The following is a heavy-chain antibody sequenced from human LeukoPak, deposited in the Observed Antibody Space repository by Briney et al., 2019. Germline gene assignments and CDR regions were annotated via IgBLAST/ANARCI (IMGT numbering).Heavy chain of an antibody. J-gene: IGHJ4*02. CDR2: TYYSGST. D-gene: IGHD1-26*01. CDR1: GGSISSYY. CDR3: ARERVRATIY. Sequence: SETLSLTCTVSGGSISSYYWSWIRQPPGKGLEWIGYTYYSGSTNYNPSLKSRVTMSVDTSKNQFSLKLSSVTAADTAVYYCARERVRATIYWGQGTLVTVSS. V-gene: IGHV4-59*12.